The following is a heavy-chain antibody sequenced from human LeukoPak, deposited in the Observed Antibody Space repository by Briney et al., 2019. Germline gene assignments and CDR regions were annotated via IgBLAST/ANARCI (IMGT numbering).Heavy chain of an antibody. CDR1: GYTFTSYY. D-gene: IGHD6-19*01. J-gene: IGHJ4*02. V-gene: IGHV1-46*01. CDR2: INPSGGTT. CDR3: ARPYSSGWYVLDY. Sequence: ASVKVSCKASGYTFTSYYMHWVRQAPGQGLEWMGMINPSGGTTTYAQKFQGRVTMTRDTSTSTVYTELSSLRSEDTAVYYCARPYSSGWYVLDYWGQGTLVTVSS.